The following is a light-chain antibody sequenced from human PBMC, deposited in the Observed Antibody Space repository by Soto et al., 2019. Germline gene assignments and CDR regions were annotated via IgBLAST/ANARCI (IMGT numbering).Light chain of an antibody. CDR1: QSISSG. V-gene: IGKV1-5*03. CDR2: KAS. Sequence: DIQMTQSPSTLSAAVRDRVTITCRASQSISSGLAWYQQKPGKAPKLLIYKASSLESGVPSRFSGSGSGTEFTLTISSLQPDDFATYYCQQYNSYPWTFGQGTKVEIK. J-gene: IGKJ1*01. CDR3: QQYNSYPWT.